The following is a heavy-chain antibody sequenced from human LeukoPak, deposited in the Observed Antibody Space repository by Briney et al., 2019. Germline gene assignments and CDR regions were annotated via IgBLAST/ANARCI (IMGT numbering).Heavy chain of an antibody. D-gene: IGHD4-17*01. CDR3: ARAIRRARPFVY. CDR2: IYYSGST. Sequence: SETLSLTCIVSGGSISSYYWSWIRQPPGKGLEWIGYIYYSGSTNYNPSLQSRVTISVDTSKNQFSLKLSSVTAADTAVYYCARAIRRARPFVYWGQGTLVTVSS. J-gene: IGHJ4*02. V-gene: IGHV4-59*12. CDR1: GGSISSYY.